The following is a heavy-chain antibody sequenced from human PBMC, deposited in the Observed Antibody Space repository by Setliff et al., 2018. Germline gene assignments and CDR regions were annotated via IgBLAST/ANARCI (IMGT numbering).Heavy chain of an antibody. CDR2: INAGNGNT. CDR1: GYTFTSYA. J-gene: IGHJ4*02. D-gene: IGHD3-10*01. V-gene: IGHV1-3*01. CDR3: AREFPGGRKGFDY. Sequence: EASVKVSCKASGYTFTSYAMHWVRQAPGQRLEWMGWINAGNGNTKYSQKFQGRVTITRDTSASTAYMDLSALTSEDTAVYYCAREFPGGRKGFDYWGQGTPVTVSS.